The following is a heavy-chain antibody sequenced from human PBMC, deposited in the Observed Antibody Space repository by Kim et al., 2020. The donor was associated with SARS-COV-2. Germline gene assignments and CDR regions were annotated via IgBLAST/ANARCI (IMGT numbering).Heavy chain of an antibody. D-gene: IGHD4-17*01. CDR2: ISGSGGST. CDR3: ANHQLHDYGDYDYAFDI. V-gene: IGHV3-23*01. CDR1: GFTFSSYA. Sequence: GGSLRLSCAASGFTFSSYAMSWVRQAPGKGLEWVSAISGSGGSTYYADSVKGRFTISRDNSKNTLYLQMNSLRAEDTAVYYCANHQLHDYGDYDYAFDIWGQGTMVTVSS. J-gene: IGHJ3*02.